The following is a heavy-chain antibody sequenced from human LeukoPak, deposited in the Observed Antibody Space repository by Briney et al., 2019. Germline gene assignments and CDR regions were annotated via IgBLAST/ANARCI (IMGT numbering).Heavy chain of an antibody. V-gene: IGHV4-59*01. CDR1: GGSISNKY. Sequence: SETLSLTCTVSGGSISNKYWSWIRQPPGKGLEWIGYIYYSGSTNYNPSLKSRVTILVDTSKNQFSLKLSSVTAADTAVYYCARTSIAAAGTSFDYWGQGTLVTVSS. CDR2: IYYSGST. CDR3: ARTSIAAAGTSFDY. D-gene: IGHD6-13*01. J-gene: IGHJ4*02.